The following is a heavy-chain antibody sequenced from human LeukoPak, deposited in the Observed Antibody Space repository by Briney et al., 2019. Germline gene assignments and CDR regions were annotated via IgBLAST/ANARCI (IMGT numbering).Heavy chain of an antibody. J-gene: IGHJ4*02. CDR2: INPNSGVT. CDR1: GYTFTDDY. V-gene: IGHV1-2*02. CDR3: ARSPDILTGENFDY. Sequence: ASVKVSCKASGYTFTDDYVHWVRPAPRQGLEWMGWINPNSGVTNYAQKFQGRVTMTRDMSISTAYMELSRLRSDDTAVYYCARSPDILTGENFDYWGQGTLVTVSS. D-gene: IGHD3-9*01.